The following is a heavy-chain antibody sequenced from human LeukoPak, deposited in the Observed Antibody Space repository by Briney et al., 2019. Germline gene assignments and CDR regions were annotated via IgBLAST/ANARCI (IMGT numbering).Heavy chain of an antibody. CDR3: ATNIYYCSGGSCHPYYYYGMDV. V-gene: IGHV1-69*13. CDR1: GGTFSSYA. CDR2: IIPIFGTA. D-gene: IGHD2-15*01. J-gene: IGHJ6*02. Sequence: ASVKVSCKASGGTFSSYAISWVRQAPGQGLEWMGGIIPIFGTANYAQKFQGRVTITADESTSTAYMELSSLRSEDTAVYYCATNIYYCSGGSCHPYYYYGMDVWGQGTTVTVSS.